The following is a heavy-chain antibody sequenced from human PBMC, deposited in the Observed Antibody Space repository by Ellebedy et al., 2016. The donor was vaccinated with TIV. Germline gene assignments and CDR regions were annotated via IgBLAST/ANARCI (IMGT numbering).Heavy chain of an antibody. Sequence: MPSETLSLTCTVSGGSISSYYWSWIRQPPGKGLEWIGYIYYSGSTNYNPSLKSRVTISVDTSKNQFSLKLSSVTAADTAVYYCARGGWAVVTNFDYWGQGTLVTVSS. D-gene: IGHD4-23*01. CDR2: IYYSGST. V-gene: IGHV4-59*01. CDR3: ARGGWAVVTNFDY. J-gene: IGHJ4*02. CDR1: GGSISSYY.